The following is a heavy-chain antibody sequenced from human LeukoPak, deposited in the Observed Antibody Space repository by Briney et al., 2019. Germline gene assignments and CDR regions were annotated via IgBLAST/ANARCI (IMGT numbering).Heavy chain of an antibody. CDR2: IKQDGSEK. Sequence: GGSLRLSCAASGFTLSKYWMSWVRQAPGKGLKWVAIIKQDGSEKYYVDSVEGRFTISRDNTKNSLYLQMNSLRVEDTAVYYCVRGSGWLQEYWGQGTLVTVSS. CDR3: VRGSGWLQEY. J-gene: IGHJ4*02. D-gene: IGHD5-24*01. V-gene: IGHV3-7*01. CDR1: GFTLSKYW.